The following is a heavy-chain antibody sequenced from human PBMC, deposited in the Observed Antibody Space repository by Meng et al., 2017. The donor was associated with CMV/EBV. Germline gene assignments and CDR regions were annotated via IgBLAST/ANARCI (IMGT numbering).Heavy chain of an antibody. CDR1: GGSISSSSYY. V-gene: IGHV4-39*01. CDR2: IYYSGST. CDR3: ARPQETLKYSSSSVWFDP. Sequence: SETLSLTCTVSGGSISSSSYYWGWIRQPPGKGLEWIGSIYYSGSTYYNPSLKSRVTISVDPSKNQFSLKLSSVTAADTAVYYCARPQETLKYSSSSVWFDPWGQGTLVTVSS. D-gene: IGHD6-6*01. J-gene: IGHJ5*02.